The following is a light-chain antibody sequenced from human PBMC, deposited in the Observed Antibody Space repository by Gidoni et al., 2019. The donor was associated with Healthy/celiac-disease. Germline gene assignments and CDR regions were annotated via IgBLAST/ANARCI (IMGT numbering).Light chain of an antibody. CDR3: QQNYSTPNT. Sequence: DIQMTQSPSFLSASVGDRVTITCRASQTISSYLIWYQQKPGKAPKLLIYAASSLQSGVPSRFSGSGSGTDFTLTISSLQPEDFATYYCQQNYSTPNTFGQGTQLEIK. V-gene: IGKV1-39*01. CDR1: QTISSY. J-gene: IGKJ5*01. CDR2: AAS.